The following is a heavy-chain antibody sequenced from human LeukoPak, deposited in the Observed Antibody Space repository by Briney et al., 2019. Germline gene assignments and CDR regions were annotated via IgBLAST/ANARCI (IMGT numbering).Heavy chain of an antibody. J-gene: IGHJ4*02. V-gene: IGHV4-34*01. D-gene: IGHD3-3*01. Sequence: SETLSLTCTVSGGSISSYYWSWIRQPPGKGLEWIGEINHSGSTNYNPSLKSRVTISVDTSKNQFSLKLSSVTAADTAVYYCARGPSDFWSGYFFDYWGQGTLVTVSS. CDR1: GGSISSYY. CDR3: ARGPSDFWSGYFFDY. CDR2: INHSGST.